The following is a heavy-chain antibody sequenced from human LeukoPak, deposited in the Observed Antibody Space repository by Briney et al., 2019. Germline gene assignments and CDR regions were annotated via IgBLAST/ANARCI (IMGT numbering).Heavy chain of an antibody. V-gene: IGHV3-23*01. D-gene: IGHD6-19*01. Sequence: PGGSLRLSCAASVFTFSSYAMSWVRQAPGKGLEWVPGISGSGVSTYYPDSVKGRFTISRDNSKNTLYLQMNSLRAEDTAVYYCAKPCSSDWIYFDYWGQGALVSVSS. CDR2: ISGSGVST. CDR3: AKPCSSDWIYFDY. J-gene: IGHJ4*02. CDR1: VFTFSSYA.